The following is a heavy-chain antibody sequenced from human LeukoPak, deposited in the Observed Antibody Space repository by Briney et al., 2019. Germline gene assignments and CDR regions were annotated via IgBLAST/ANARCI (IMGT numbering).Heavy chain of an antibody. V-gene: IGHV3-30-3*01. CDR1: GFSFSSYA. D-gene: IGHD6-19*01. Sequence: PGGSLRLSCAASGFSFSSYAMHWVRQAPGKGLEWVAVISYDGNNKYYADSVKGRFTISRDNSKNTLYLQMNSLRAEDTAVYYCARVRYSSGLYSFDYWGQGTLVTVSS. CDR2: ISYDGNNK. CDR3: ARVRYSSGLYSFDY. J-gene: IGHJ4*02.